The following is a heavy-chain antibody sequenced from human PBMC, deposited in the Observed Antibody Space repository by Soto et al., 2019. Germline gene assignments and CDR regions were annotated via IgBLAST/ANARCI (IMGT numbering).Heavy chain of an antibody. CDR1: GFNFSSFG. D-gene: IGHD6-19*01. CDR2: MSYDGSSK. Sequence: QVQLVESGGGVVQPGSSLRLSCAASGFNFSSFGMHWVRQAPGKGLEWVALMSYDGSSKYYQDSLKGRFTISRDKSKNTLYLQMSSLRVEXXXVYYCAKDRGWSSADLEYWGQGTLVX. V-gene: IGHV3-30*18. CDR3: AKDRGWSSADLEY. J-gene: IGHJ4*02.